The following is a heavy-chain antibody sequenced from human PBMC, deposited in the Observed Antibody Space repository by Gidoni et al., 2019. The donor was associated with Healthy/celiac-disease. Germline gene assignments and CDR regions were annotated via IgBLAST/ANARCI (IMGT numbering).Heavy chain of an antibody. CDR1: VYCFTSYW. Sequence: EVQLVPSGAEVQKPGESLKISCKCSVYCFTSYWIGWVRQMPGKGLEWMGIIYPGDSDTRYSPSFQGQVTISADKSISTAYLQWSSLKASDTAMYYCAMPGDILTGYPTHDAFDIWGQGTMVTVSS. D-gene: IGHD3-9*01. V-gene: IGHV5-51*01. CDR3: AMPGDILTGYPTHDAFDI. CDR2: IYPGDSDT. J-gene: IGHJ3*02.